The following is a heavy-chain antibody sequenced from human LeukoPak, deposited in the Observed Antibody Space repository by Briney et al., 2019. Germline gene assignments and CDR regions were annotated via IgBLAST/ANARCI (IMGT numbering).Heavy chain of an antibody. CDR1: GFTFSSYG. CDR2: IRYDGSNK. D-gene: IGHD5-24*01. Sequence: GGSLRLSCAASGFTFSSYGMHWVRQAPGKGLEWVAFIRYDGSNKYYADSVKGRFTISRDNSKNTLYLQMNSLRAEDTAVYYCAKVTNSRRWPQLNYFDYWGQGTLVTVSS. V-gene: IGHV3-30*02. J-gene: IGHJ4*02. CDR3: AKVTNSRRWPQLNYFDY.